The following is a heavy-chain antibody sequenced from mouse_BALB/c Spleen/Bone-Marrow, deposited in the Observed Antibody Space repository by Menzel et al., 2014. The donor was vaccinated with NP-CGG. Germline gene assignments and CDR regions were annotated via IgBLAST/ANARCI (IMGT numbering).Heavy chain of an antibody. D-gene: IGHD1-1*01. Sequence: VQLQQSGGGLVQPGESLKLSCESNEYEFPSHDMSWVRKTPEKRLELVAAINSDGGSTYHPDTMERRFIISRDNSKKTLYLQMSSLRSEDTAFYYCARHGDYYGSSLFAYWGQGTLVTVSA. CDR3: ARHGDYYGSSLFAY. CDR1: EYEFPSHD. V-gene: IGHV5-2*01. J-gene: IGHJ3*01. CDR2: INSDGGST.